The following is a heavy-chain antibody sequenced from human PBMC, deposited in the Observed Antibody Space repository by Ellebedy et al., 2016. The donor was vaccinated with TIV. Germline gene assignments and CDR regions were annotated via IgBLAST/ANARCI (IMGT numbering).Heavy chain of an antibody. CDR1: GGSFSGYY. V-gene: IGHV4-34*01. J-gene: IGHJ4*02. Sequence: MPSETLSLTCAVYGGSFSGYYWSWIRQPPGKGLEWIGEINHSGSTNYNPSLKSRVTISVDTSKNQFSLKLSSVTAADTAVYYCARHAYDSSGYYPYYFDYWGQGTLVTVSS. D-gene: IGHD3-22*01. CDR2: INHSGST. CDR3: ARHAYDSSGYYPYYFDY.